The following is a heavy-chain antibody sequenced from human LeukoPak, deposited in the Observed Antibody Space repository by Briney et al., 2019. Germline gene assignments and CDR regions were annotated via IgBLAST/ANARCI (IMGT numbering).Heavy chain of an antibody. CDR3: ARTSYGMDV. CDR2: IYYSGST. J-gene: IGHJ6*02. CDR1: GGSISSYY. Sequence: PSETLSLTCTVSGGSISSYYWSWVRQPPGKGLEWIGYIYYSGSTNYNPSLKSRVTISVDTSKNQFSLKLSSVTAADTAVYYCARTSYGMDVWGQGTTVTVSS. V-gene: IGHV4-59*01.